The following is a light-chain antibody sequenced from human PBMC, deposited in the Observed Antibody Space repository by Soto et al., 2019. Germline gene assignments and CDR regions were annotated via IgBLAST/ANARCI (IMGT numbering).Light chain of an antibody. CDR1: QTINRW. V-gene: IGKV1-5*03. J-gene: IGKJ1*01. CDR2: EAS. CDR3: QQSVSYPWT. Sequence: IRMTQSPSTLSSYVGERDTIPCRARQTINRWLAWHQQKPGKAPKLLIYEASSLESGVPSRFGGSGSGTEFTLIISSLQPDDFAAYYCQQSVSYPWTFGQGTKVDI.